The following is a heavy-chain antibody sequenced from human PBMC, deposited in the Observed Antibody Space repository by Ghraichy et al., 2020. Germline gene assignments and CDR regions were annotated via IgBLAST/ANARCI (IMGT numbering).Heavy chain of an antibody. Sequence: GGSLRLSCAAFGFTLSSYTMNWVRQAPGKGLEWVSSISSSSSYISYADSVKGRFTISKDNAENSLYLQMSSLRAEDTAVYYCARERGGAFYYGSGSGIDAFDIWGQGTMVTVSS. CDR1: GFTLSSYT. V-gene: IGHV3-21*01. CDR2: ISSSSSYI. D-gene: IGHD3-10*01. CDR3: ARERGGAFYYGSGSGIDAFDI. J-gene: IGHJ3*02.